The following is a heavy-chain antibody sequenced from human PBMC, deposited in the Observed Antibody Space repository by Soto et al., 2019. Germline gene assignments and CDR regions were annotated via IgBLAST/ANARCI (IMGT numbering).Heavy chain of an antibody. J-gene: IGHJ5*02. CDR3: AHRGYGDYPRDNWFDP. CDR1: GFSLSTGGRG. Sequence: QITLKESGPTLVKPTQALTLTCSFSGFSLSTGGRGVGWIRQPPGKALEWVALIYWNDDKRFSPSLRSRLTITKDTSKNQVVLTVTNVDPVDTATYYCAHRGYGDYPRDNWFDPWGQGTLVTVSS. V-gene: IGHV2-5*01. CDR2: IYWNDDK. D-gene: IGHD4-17*01.